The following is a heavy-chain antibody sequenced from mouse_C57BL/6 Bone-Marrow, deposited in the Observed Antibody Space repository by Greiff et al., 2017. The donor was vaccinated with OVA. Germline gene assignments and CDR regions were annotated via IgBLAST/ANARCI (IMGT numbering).Heavy chain of an antibody. Sequence: EVKLVESGGGLVKPGGSLKLSCAASGFPFSDYGMHWVRQAPEKGLEWVAYISRGSSSIYYADTVKGRFTISRDNAKNTPFLQMTSLRSEDTAMDSCAGRGNFVPWFAYWGQGTLVTVSA. D-gene: IGHD2-1*01. CDR2: ISRGSSSI. V-gene: IGHV5-17*01. CDR1: GFPFSDYG. CDR3: AGRGNFVPWFAY. J-gene: IGHJ3*01.